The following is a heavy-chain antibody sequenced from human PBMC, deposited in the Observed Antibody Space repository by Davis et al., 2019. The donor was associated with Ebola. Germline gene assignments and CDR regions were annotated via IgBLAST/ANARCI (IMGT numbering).Heavy chain of an antibody. D-gene: IGHD2-2*01. V-gene: IGHV1-8*01. CDR1: GYTFTSYD. J-gene: IGHJ6*02. CDR3: ARGRDLVVVPAATRKGYYYYGMDV. Sequence: ASVKVSCKASGYTFTSYDINWVRQATGQGLEWMGWMNPHSGNTGYAQKFQGRVTMTRNTSISTAYIELISLRSEDTAVYYCARGRDLVVVPAATRKGYYYYGMDVWGQGTTVTVSS. CDR2: MNPHSGNT.